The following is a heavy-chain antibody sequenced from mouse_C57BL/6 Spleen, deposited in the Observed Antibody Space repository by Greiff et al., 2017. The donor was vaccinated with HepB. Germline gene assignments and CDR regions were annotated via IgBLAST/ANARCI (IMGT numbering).Heavy chain of an antibody. Sequence: VQLQQSGTVLARPGASVKMSCKTSGYTFTSYWMHWVKQRPGQGLEWIGAIYPGNSDTSYNQKFKGKAKLTAVTSASTAYMELSSLTNEDSAVYYCTRVYYDYDEDAMDYWGQGTSVTVSS. V-gene: IGHV1-5*01. D-gene: IGHD2-4*01. CDR2: IYPGNSDT. CDR1: GYTFTSYW. CDR3: TRVYYDYDEDAMDY. J-gene: IGHJ4*01.